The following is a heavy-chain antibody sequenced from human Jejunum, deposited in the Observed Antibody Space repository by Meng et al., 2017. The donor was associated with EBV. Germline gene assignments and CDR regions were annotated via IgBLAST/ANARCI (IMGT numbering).Heavy chain of an antibody. CDR1: GGSISSSNW. Sequence: QVQRQELGPGLVKLLGTLSLTCAVSGGSISSSNWWSWVRQPPGKGPEWIGEIFHIGTTNYNPTLKSRVTMSVDKSKNHFSLKLTSVTAADTAVYYCARDGGPSGSYAYWFDPWGQGTLVTVSS. J-gene: IGHJ5*02. CDR2: IFHIGTT. V-gene: IGHV4-4*02. D-gene: IGHD1-26*01. CDR3: ARDGGPSGSYAYWFDP.